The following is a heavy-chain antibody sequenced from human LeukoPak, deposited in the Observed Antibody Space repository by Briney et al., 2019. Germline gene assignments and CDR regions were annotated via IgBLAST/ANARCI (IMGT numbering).Heavy chain of an antibody. CDR2: ISPTGSTT. J-gene: IGHJ4*02. CDR3: AKNGWLSLGGYYFDY. V-gene: IGHV3-74*01. CDR1: GFSFSGHW. D-gene: IGHD3-9*01. Sequence: PGGSLRLSCTASGFSFSGHWMHWARQLPGKGLVWVSRISPTGSTTSYADSVKGRFTVSRDNAKNTLYLQVNNLRAEDTAVYYCAKNGWLSLGGYYFDYWGQGTLVTVSS.